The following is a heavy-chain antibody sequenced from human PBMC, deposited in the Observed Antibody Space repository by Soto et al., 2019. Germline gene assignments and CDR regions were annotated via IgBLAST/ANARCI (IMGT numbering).Heavy chain of an antibody. CDR1: GFMFSSFA. V-gene: IGHV3-23*01. CDR2: TRSNGEHT. D-gene: IGHD2-2*01. CDR3: AKDSKSVSVSAARVYGMDV. J-gene: IGHJ6*02. Sequence: TGGSLRLSCAGSGFMFSSFAMTWVRQAPGKGLEWVSTTRSNGEHTYYADSVKGRFTVSRDNSKNTLFLEMSSLRAEDSAIYYCAKDSKSVSVSAARVYGMDVWGQGTTVTVS.